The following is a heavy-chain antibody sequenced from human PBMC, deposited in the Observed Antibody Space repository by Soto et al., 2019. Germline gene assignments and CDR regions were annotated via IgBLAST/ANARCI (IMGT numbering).Heavy chain of an antibody. V-gene: IGHV3-23*01. D-gene: IGHD3-16*01. Sequence: EVHLLESGGGLVQPGGSLRLSCAASGFAFSDYAMTWVRQAPGKGLEWVSDISDGDGATHYADSVKGRFTISRDDSKNTLYLQMDSRRAEDAAVYYCAKGRTFFDFWGQGTRVTVSS. CDR3: AKGRTFFDF. CDR1: GFAFSDYA. J-gene: IGHJ4*02. CDR2: ISDGDGAT.